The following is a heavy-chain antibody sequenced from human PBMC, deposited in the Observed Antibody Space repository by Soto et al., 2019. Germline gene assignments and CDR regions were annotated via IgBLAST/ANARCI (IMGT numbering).Heavy chain of an antibody. Sequence: QVQLQESGPGLVKPSETLSLICTVSGDSINNFYWSWIRQSPGKGLEWIAYIYANGNTNHNPSLKSRVAISIDTSTSQFSLNLTSVTAADTAVYFCARGRSNGAFDSWGQGALVTVSS. CDR3: ARGRSNGAFDS. CDR2: IYANGNT. V-gene: IGHV4-4*09. J-gene: IGHJ4*02. CDR1: GDSINNFY. D-gene: IGHD1-26*01.